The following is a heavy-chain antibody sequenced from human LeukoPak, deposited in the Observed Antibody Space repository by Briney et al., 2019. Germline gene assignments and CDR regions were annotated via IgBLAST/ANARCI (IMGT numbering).Heavy chain of an antibody. Sequence: PGGSLSLSCAASGFTFSSYAMSWVRQAPGKGLEWVGAISCSGGSTYYAASVKGLFIIARDNSKNTLYLQMQSLRGEETAVYYCSRYNWNDDYWGQGTLVTVSS. CDR3: SRYNWNDDY. V-gene: IGHV3-23*01. J-gene: IGHJ4*02. D-gene: IGHD1-1*01. CDR2: ISCSGGST. CDR1: GFTFSSYA.